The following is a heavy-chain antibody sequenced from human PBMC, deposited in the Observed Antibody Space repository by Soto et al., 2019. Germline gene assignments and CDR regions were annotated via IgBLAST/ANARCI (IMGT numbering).Heavy chain of an antibody. CDR3: ARDEAITIFGVVIIPNYYYYGMDV. CDR1: GYTFTSYY. CDR2: INPSGGGT. Sequence: GASVKVSCKASGYTFTSYYMHWVRQAPGQGLEWMGVINPSGGGTSYAEKFQGRVTMTRDTSTSTVYMELSSLRSEDTAVYYCARDEAITIFGVVIIPNYYYYGMDVWGQGTTVTVSS. V-gene: IGHV1-46*01. J-gene: IGHJ6*02. D-gene: IGHD3-3*01.